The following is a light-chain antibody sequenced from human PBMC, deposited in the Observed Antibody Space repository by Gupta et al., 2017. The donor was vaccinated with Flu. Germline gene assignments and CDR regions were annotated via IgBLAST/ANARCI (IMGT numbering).Light chain of an antibody. CDR3: QQRNNGLT. V-gene: IGKV3-11*01. J-gene: IGKJ4*01. CDR1: QGINRY. Sequence: EVVFTQSPFTLSLSPGDRATLSCWASQGINRYLAWYQQRPGQAPRLIIHSASTRATGIPARFSGSGSGSDYTLTISSLEPEDVAVYYWQQRNNGLTFGGGTKVEIK. CDR2: SAS.